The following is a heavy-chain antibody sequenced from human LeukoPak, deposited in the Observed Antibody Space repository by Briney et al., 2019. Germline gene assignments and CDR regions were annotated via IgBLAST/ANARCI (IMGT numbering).Heavy chain of an antibody. CDR2: VAHTGST. J-gene: IGHJ3*01. Sequence: SEILSLTCAVSGDSVSSSHWWSWVRQPPGKGLEWIGEVAHTGSTKFTPSLRSRATISIDWSKNQFSLNLTFVTAADTATYFCARLVVYNWTPRAFDVWGQGTMVTVSS. V-gene: IGHV4-4*02. D-gene: IGHD1-20*01. CDR1: GDSVSSSHW. CDR3: ARLVVYNWTPRAFDV.